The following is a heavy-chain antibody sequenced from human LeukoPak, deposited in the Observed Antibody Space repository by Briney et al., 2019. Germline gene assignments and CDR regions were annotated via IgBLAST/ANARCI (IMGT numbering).Heavy chain of an antibody. J-gene: IGHJ4*02. V-gene: IGHV3-23*01. CDR1: GFTFSSYA. CDR3: AKDLLEYSSGWYPWGFDY. CDR2: ISGSGGST. Sequence: GGSLRLSCAASGFTFSSYAMSWVRQAPGKGLEWVSAISGSGGSTYYADSVKGRFTISRDNSKSTLYLQMNSLRAEDTAVYYCAKDLLEYSSGWYPWGFDYWGQGTLVTVSS. D-gene: IGHD6-19*01.